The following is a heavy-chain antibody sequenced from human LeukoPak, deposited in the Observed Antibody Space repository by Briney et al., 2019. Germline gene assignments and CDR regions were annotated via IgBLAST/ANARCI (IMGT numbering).Heavy chain of an antibody. CDR1: GFTFSGYE. Sequence: GSLRLSCAASGFTFSGYEMNWVRQAPGKGLEWVSCISTSGSTIYYADSVKGRFTISRDNARNSLYLQMNSLRAEDTAIYYCARDGPGYSFDYWGQGTLVTVSS. CDR2: ISTSGSTI. D-gene: IGHD5-18*01. CDR3: ARDGPGYSFDY. J-gene: IGHJ4*02. V-gene: IGHV3-48*03.